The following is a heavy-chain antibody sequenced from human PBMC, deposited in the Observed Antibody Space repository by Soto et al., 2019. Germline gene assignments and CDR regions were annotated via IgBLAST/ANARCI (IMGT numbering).Heavy chain of an antibody. CDR1: GFTFSNYD. CDR2: ISGGGGRI. D-gene: IGHD2-2*01. Sequence: EVQLLESGGGLVQPGGSLRLSCAASGFTFSNYDMSWVRQAPGTGLEWVSTISGGGGRIYYADSVKGRFTISRDNANNTLYMQMNSLRAEATAVYYCAKRPASLVCFDYWGQGTLVTVSS. J-gene: IGHJ4*02. V-gene: IGHV3-23*01. CDR3: AKRPASLVCFDY.